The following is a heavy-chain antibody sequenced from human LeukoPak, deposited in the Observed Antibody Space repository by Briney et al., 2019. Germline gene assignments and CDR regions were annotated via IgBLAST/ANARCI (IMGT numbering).Heavy chain of an antibody. D-gene: IGHD6-13*01. CDR1: GGSISSGSYY. J-gene: IGHJ3*02. Sequence: SETLSLTCTVSGGSISSGSYYWSWIRQPAGKGLEWIGRIYTSGSTNYNPSLKSRVTISVDTSKNQFSLKLSSVTAADTAVYYCATSLVVAAAHDDAFDIWGQGTMVTVSS. CDR3: ATSLVVAAAHDDAFDI. V-gene: IGHV4-61*02. CDR2: IYTSGST.